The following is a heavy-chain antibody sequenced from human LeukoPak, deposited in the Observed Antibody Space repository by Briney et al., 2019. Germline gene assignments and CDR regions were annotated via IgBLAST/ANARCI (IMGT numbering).Heavy chain of an antibody. V-gene: IGHV3-23*01. Sequence: GVSLRLSCAASGFTFSSYAMSWVRQAPGKGLERVSIIYKDGRTYYADSVKGRFTISRDNSRNMLYLQMNSLRAEDTAVYYCATPQWLDPYDAFDIWSQGTMVTVSS. CDR3: ATPQWLDPYDAFDI. CDR2: IIYKDGRT. CDR1: GFTFSSYA. J-gene: IGHJ3*02. D-gene: IGHD6-19*01.